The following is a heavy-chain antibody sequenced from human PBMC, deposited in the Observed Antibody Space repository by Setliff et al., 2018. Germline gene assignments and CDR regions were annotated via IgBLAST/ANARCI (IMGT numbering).Heavy chain of an antibody. CDR3: ARMSGFQYMDV. J-gene: IGHJ6*03. Sequence: ASETLSLTCTVSGGSVSDSTYYWGWVRQPPGKGLEWIGSIYYSGSTYYNPSLRGRVTISLDTSNNQFSLSLSSVTAADTAVYYCARMSGFQYMDVWGKGTTVTVSS. CDR2: IYYSGST. V-gene: IGHV4-39*07. CDR1: GGSVSDSTYY. D-gene: IGHD3-3*01.